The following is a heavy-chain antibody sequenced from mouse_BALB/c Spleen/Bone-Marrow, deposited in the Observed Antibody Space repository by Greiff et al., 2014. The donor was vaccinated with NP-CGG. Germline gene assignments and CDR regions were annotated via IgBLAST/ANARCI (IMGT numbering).Heavy chain of an antibody. D-gene: IGHD1-2*01. J-gene: IGHJ4*01. CDR2: ICADGST. V-gene: IGHV2-9*02. CDR1: GFSLTNYG. Sequence: VQLQESGPGLVAPSQSLYITCAVSGFSLTNYGVHWVRQPPGKGLEWLGVICADGSTNYNSALMSSLSISKDNSKSQVFFKMNSRQTYDTAMFYCARITTATGAMDYWGQGTSVTVSS. CDR3: ARITTATGAMDY.